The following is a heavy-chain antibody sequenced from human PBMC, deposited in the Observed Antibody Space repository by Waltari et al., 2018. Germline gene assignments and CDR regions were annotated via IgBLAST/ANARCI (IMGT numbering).Heavy chain of an antibody. CDR1: GGSFSGYY. CDR2: INHSGST. V-gene: IGHV4-34*01. Sequence: QVQLQQWGAGLLKPSETLSLTCAVYGGSFSGYYWSWIRQPPGKGLEWIGEINHSGSTSYNPSLKSRVTISVDTSKNQFSLKLSSVTAADTAVYYCARERAARPRGSGAFDIWGQGTMVTVSS. CDR3: ARERAARPRGSGAFDI. J-gene: IGHJ3*02. D-gene: IGHD6-6*01.